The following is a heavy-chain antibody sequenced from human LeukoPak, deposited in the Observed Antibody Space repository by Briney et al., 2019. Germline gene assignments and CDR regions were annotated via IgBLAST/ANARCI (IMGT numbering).Heavy chain of an antibody. J-gene: IGHJ4*02. D-gene: IGHD3-16*02. CDR2: ISGSGGST. CDR1: GFTFSSYA. Sequence: PGGSLRLSCAASGFTFSSYAMSWVRQAPGKGLEWVSAISGSGGSTYYADSVKGRFTISRDNSKNTLYLQMNSLRAEDTAVYYCAKDSYDYVWGSYRQSYYFDYWGQGTLATVSS. CDR3: AKDSYDYVWGSYRQSYYFDY. V-gene: IGHV3-23*01.